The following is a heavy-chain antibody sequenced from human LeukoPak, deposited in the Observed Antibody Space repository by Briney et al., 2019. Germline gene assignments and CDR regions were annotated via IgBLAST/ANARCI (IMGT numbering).Heavy chain of an antibody. CDR3: ASDAPVDYDRSGYYSAEYSQQ. J-gene: IGHJ1*01. D-gene: IGHD3-22*01. V-gene: IGHV1-2*02. Sequence: ASVKVSCKASGYTFTGYYMHWVRQAPGQGLEWMGWNNPNSGGTNYAQKFQGRVTMTRDTSISTAYMNLSRLRSDDTAVYYCASDAPVDYDRSGYYSAEYSQQWSEGTLVTVSS. CDR1: GYTFTGYY. CDR2: NNPNSGGT.